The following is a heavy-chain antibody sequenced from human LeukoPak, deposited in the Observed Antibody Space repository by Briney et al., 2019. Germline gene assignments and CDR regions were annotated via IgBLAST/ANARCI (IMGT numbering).Heavy chain of an antibody. CDR1: GFTFSSYS. Sequence: GGSLRLSCAASGFTFSSYSMNWVRQAPGKGLEWVSTISGGGGSTYYADSVKGRFTISRDNSKNTLYLQVNSMSAEDTAVYYCAKGGKWDVTPFDYWGQGTLVTVSS. J-gene: IGHJ4*02. CDR3: AKGGKWDVTPFDY. D-gene: IGHD1-26*01. V-gene: IGHV3-23*01. CDR2: ISGGGGST.